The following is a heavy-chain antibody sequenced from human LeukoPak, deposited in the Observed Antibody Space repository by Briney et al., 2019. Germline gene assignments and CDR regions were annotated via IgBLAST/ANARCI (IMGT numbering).Heavy chain of an antibody. V-gene: IGHV3-30*18. CDR3: AKGYCGGDCYSGNIDAFDI. CDR2: ISYDGSNK. J-gene: IGHJ3*02. Sequence: GGSLRLSCAASEFTFSNFDMHWVRQAPGKGLEWVAVISYDGSNKYYADSVKGRFTISRDNSKSTLYLQMDSLRAEDTAVYYCAKGYCGGDCYSGNIDAFDIWAKGQWSPSRQ. CDR1: EFTFSNFD. D-gene: IGHD2-21*02.